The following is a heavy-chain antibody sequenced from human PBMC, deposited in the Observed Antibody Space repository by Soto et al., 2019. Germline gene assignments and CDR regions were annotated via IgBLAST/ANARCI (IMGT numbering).Heavy chain of an antibody. V-gene: IGHV2-70*11. D-gene: IGHD6-13*01. CDR1: GFSLSTSGMC. CDR2: IDWDDDK. Sequence: ESGPKLVNPTQTLTLTCTYSGFSLSTSGMCVSWIRQPPGKALEWLARIDWDDDKYYSTSLKTRLTISKDTSKNQVVLTMTNMDPVDTATYYCAREPYSSSWYGGWFDLWGQGTLDTVSS. J-gene: IGHJ5*02. CDR3: AREPYSSSWYGGWFDL.